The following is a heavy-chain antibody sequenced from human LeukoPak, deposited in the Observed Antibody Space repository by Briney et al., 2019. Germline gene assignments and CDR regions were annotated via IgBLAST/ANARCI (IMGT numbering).Heavy chain of an antibody. CDR1: GFTFSSYA. CDR2: FSDSVDST. D-gene: IGHD6-6*01. V-gene: IGHV3-23*01. Sequence: GGSLRLSCAASGFTFSSYAMSWVRQAPGKGLEWVSGFSDSVDSTHYADSVKGRFTISRDNSKNTLYLQMNSLRAEDTALYYCAKDLARIGARQSDYWGQGTLVTVSS. CDR3: AKDLARIGARQSDY. J-gene: IGHJ4*02.